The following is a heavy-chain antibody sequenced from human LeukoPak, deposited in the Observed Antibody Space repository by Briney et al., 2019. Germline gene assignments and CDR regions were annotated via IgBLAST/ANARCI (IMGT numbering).Heavy chain of an antibody. J-gene: IGHJ6*02. Sequence: SQTLSLTCTVSGGSISRGGYYWSWIRQHPGKGLEWIGYIYYSGSTYYNPSLKSRVTMSVDTSKNQFSLKLSSVTAADTAVYYCASGPPYYDILTGYSLAGMDVWGQGTTVTVSS. V-gene: IGHV4-31*03. CDR1: GGSISRGGYY. CDR3: ASGPPYYDILTGYSLAGMDV. CDR2: IYYSGST. D-gene: IGHD3-9*01.